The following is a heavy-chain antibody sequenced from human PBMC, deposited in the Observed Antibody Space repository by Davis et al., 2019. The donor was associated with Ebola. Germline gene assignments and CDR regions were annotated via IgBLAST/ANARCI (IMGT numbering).Heavy chain of an antibody. CDR1: GFTFSSYS. V-gene: IGHV3-48*02. J-gene: IGHJ6*02. D-gene: IGHD3-10*01. Sequence: PGGSLRLSCAASGFTFSSYSMNWVRQAPGKGLEWVSYISSSSSTIYYADSVKGRFTISRDNAKNSLYLQMNSLRDEDTAVYYCARAGDLWFGEMIYYYYGMDVWGQGTTVTVSS. CDR2: ISSSSSTI. CDR3: ARAGDLWFGEMIYYYYGMDV.